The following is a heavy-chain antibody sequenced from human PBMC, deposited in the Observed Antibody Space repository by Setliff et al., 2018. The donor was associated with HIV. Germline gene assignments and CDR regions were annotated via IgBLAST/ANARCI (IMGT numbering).Heavy chain of an antibody. D-gene: IGHD6-13*01. Sequence: KTSETLSLTCTVSGGSISGGGYYWSWIRQHPGKGLEWIGYISNIGSTYYNPSLKSRVTISVDTSKNQFSLKLSSVTAADTAVYYCARTGGSSWQFDYWGQGTLVTVSS. CDR1: GGSISGGGYY. V-gene: IGHV4-31*03. J-gene: IGHJ4*02. CDR3: ARTGGSSWQFDY. CDR2: ISNIGST.